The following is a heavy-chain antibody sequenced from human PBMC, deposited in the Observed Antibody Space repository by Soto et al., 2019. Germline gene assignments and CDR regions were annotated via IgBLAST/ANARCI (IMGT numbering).Heavy chain of an antibody. CDR1: GGSISSYY. CDR2: IYYSGST. CDR3: ARGSADYDFWSGYRGWFDP. D-gene: IGHD3-3*01. J-gene: IGHJ5*02. Sequence: PSGTLYLTCTVSGGSISSYYWTWIRQTPGKGLEWIGYIYYSGSTNYNPSLKSRVTISVDTSKNQFSLKLSSVTAADTAVYYCARGSADYDFWSGYRGWFDPWGQGTMVTVSS. V-gene: IGHV4-59*01.